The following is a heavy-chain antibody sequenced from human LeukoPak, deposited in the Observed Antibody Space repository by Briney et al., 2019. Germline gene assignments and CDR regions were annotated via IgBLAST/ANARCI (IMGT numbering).Heavy chain of an antibody. CDR3: ASDSISMNAFDA. V-gene: IGHV4-59*11. CDR2: ISYIGST. Sequence: SETLSLTCTVSGGSFTTHYWSWIRQPPGKGLEWIGYISYIGSTNYNPSLKSRVTISIDTSKNEVSLMLTSVTSADTAVYYCASDSISMNAFDAWGQGTMVTVSS. J-gene: IGHJ3*01. CDR1: GGSFTTHY. D-gene: IGHD3-22*01.